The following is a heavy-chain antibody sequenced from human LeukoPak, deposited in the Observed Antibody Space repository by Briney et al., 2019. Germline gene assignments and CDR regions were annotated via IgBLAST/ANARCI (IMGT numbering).Heavy chain of an antibody. CDR2: YAHTGSS. CDR3: ARYYADVNGYYYYYDY. J-gene: IGHJ4*02. CDR1: GASVSSYY. V-gene: IGHV4-59*02. D-gene: IGHD3-22*01. Sequence: SQTLSLTCTVSGASVSSYYLSWIRKPSGKGLEWIGFYAHTGSSSYNPSLQRRVSISVDKSMTHFSLRLTSVTTADTAVYYCARYYADVNGYYYYYDYWGQGTLVTVSS.